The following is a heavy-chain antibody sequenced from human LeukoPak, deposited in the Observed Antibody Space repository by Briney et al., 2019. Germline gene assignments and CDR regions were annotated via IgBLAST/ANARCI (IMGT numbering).Heavy chain of an antibody. CDR1: GGSISSGDYY. V-gene: IGHV4-30-4*08. Sequence: PSQTLSLTCTVSGGSISSGDYYWSWLRQPPGKGLEWIGYIYYSGSTYYNPSLKSRVTISVDTSKNQFSLKLSSVTAADTAVYYCATVQPFSYYYYMDVWDKGTTVTVSS. J-gene: IGHJ6*03. CDR3: ATVQPFSYYYYMDV. D-gene: IGHD2-2*01. CDR2: IYYSGST.